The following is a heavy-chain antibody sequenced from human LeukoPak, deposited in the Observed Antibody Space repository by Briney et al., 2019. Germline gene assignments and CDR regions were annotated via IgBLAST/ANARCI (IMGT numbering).Heavy chain of an antibody. CDR2: IYHSGST. CDR1: GGSIRSGGYY. V-gene: IGHV4-30-2*01. Sequence: PSETLSLTCTVSGGSIRSGGYYWSWIRRPPGKGLEWIGYIYHSGSTYYNPSLKSRVTISVDRSKNQFSLKLSSVTAADTAVYYCARERVASGSDIVVVVASDWGQGTLVTVSS. D-gene: IGHD2-15*01. J-gene: IGHJ4*02. CDR3: ARERVASGSDIVVVVASD.